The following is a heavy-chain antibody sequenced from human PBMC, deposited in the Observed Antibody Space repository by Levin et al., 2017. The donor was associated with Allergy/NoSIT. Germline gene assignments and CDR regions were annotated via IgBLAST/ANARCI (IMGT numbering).Heavy chain of an antibody. Sequence: PSETLSLTCAVSGGSISSNYWSWIRQPPGKGLEWIGYIYDTGSTTYNPSLTSRVPISADTSTNQFSLTLTSVTPADTAVSYCARRTYYPYYFDYWGQGTRVTVSS. V-gene: IGHV4-59*08. D-gene: IGHD1-26*01. CDR3: ARRTYYPYYFDY. CDR1: GGSISSNY. J-gene: IGHJ4*02. CDR2: IYDTGST.